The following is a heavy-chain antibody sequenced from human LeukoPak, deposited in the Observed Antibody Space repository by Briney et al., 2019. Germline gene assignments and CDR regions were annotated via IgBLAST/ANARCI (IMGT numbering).Heavy chain of an antibody. Sequence: GRSLRLSCAASGFTFSSYGMNWVRQVRQAPGKGLEWLSYISSSDNTIYYADSVKGRFTISRDNAKNSLYLHMNGLRDEDTAVYYCARAMRSGYDYWGQGTLVTVSS. CDR1: GFTFSSYG. CDR2: ISSSDNTI. D-gene: IGHD5-12*01. V-gene: IGHV3-48*02. J-gene: IGHJ4*02. CDR3: ARAMRSGYDY.